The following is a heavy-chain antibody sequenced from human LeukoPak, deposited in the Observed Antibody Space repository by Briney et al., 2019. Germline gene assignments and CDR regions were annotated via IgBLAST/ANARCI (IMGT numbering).Heavy chain of an antibody. J-gene: IGHJ4*02. V-gene: IGHV4-39*07. CDR2: LHYGGKN. Sequence: SETLSLTCSVSGGSISSSSSYWVWIRQSPGKGLEWIGSLHYGGKNYYNPSLKSRVTISVDTSKNQFSLKLSSVTAADTAVYYCAREKASEWELGDYFDYWGQGTLVTVSS. CDR3: AREKASEWELGDYFDY. CDR1: GGSISSSSSY. D-gene: IGHD1-26*01.